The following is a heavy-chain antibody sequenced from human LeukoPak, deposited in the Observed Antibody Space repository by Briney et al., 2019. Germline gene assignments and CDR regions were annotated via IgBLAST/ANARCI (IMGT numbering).Heavy chain of an antibody. CDR1: GFTFSTYW. CDR3: ARKMNIVGAQGWGYGLDV. J-gene: IGHJ6*02. D-gene: IGHD1-26*01. V-gene: IGHV3-7*05. Sequence: GGSLRLSCAASGFTFSTYWMSWVRQAPGKGLEWVANIKHDGSDKKYVDSVKGRFTISRDNAKRSLYLQMNSLRAGDTAVYYCARKMNIVGAQGWGYGLDVWGHGTTVTVSS. CDR2: IKHDGSDK.